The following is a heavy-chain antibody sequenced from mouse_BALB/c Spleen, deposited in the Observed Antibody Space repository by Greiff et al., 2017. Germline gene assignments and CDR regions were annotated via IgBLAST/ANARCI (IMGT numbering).Heavy chain of an antibody. CDR1: GFHIQDTY. Sequence: VQLQHSGAELVKPGASVKLSCTASGFHIQDTYMHWVKQRPEQGLEWIGRIDPANGNTKYDPKFQGKATITADTSSNTAYLQLSSLTSEDTAVYYCARWGGKAMDYWGQGTSVTVSS. D-gene: IGHD1-1*02. CDR3: ARWGGKAMDY. V-gene: IGHV14-3*02. J-gene: IGHJ4*01. CDR2: IDPANGNT.